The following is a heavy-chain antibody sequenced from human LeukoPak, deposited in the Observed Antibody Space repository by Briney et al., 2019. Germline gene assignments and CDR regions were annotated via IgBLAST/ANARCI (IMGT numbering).Heavy chain of an antibody. CDR3: AKDTSSGWYYFDY. CDR1: GFTLVNYA. Sequence: GRSMRLSCAASGFTLVNYAMHWVRQAHGKGLEWVSGISWNSGSIGYADSVQGRITISRDNAKNSLYLQMNSLRAEDTAFYYCAKDTSSGWYYFDYWGQGTLVTVSS. D-gene: IGHD6-19*01. CDR2: ISWNSGSI. V-gene: IGHV3-9*01. J-gene: IGHJ4*02.